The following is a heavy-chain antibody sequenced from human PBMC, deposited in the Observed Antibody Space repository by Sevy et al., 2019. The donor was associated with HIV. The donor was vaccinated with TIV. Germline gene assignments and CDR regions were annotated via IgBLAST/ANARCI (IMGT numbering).Heavy chain of an antibody. J-gene: IGHJ4*02. CDR3: ARGSHDYGDYDRDVGFDY. CDR1: GFTFSSYT. V-gene: IGHV3-21*01. Sequence: GGSLRLSCADSGFTFSSYTMNWVRQAPGKGLEWVSSISSTGNYIYYAASLKGRFSISRDNAKNSLYLQMNSLRAEDTAVYYCARGSHDYGDYDRDVGFDYWGQGTLVTVSS. CDR2: ISSTGNYI. D-gene: IGHD4-17*01.